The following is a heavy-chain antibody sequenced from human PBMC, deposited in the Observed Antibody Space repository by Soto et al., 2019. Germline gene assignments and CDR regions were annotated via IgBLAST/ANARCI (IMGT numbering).Heavy chain of an antibody. J-gene: IGHJ4*02. D-gene: IGHD3-22*01. CDR1: GYTFTSYG. CDR3: ARSSGWYYVDY. CDR2: INAGNGNT. Sequence: QVQLVQSGAEVKKPGASVKVSCKASGYTFTSYGIHWVRQAPGQRLEWMGWINAGNGNTKYSQKFQGRVTITRDTSASTAYMELSSLRSEDTAGYYCARSSGWYYVDYWGQGTRVTVSS. V-gene: IGHV1-3*01.